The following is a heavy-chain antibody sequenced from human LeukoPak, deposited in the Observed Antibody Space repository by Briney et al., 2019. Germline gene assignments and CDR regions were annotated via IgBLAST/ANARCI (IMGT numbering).Heavy chain of an antibody. CDR1: GGTFSSYA. J-gene: IGHJ4*02. Sequence: SVKVSCKASGGTFSSYAISWVRQAPGQGLEWMGGIIPIFGTANYAQKFQGRVTITTDESTSTAYMELSSLRSEDTAVFYCAIPGDYYGSGSYYNDNDYWGQGTLVTVSS. CDR2: IIPIFGTA. CDR3: AIPGDYYGSGSYYNDNDY. D-gene: IGHD3-10*01. V-gene: IGHV1-69*05.